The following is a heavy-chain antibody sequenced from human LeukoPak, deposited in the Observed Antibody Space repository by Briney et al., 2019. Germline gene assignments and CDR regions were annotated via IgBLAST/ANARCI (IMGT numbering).Heavy chain of an antibody. CDR2: IYSGGSA. CDR3: ARVGIAANVY. D-gene: IGHD6-25*01. Sequence: GGSLRLSCAASGFTVSSNDMSWVRQAPGKGLEWVSLIYSGGSAYYADSVKGRFTISRDNSKNTLYLQMNSLRAEDTAVYYCARVGIAANVYWGQGTLVTVSS. V-gene: IGHV3-53*01. CDR1: GFTVSSND. J-gene: IGHJ4*02.